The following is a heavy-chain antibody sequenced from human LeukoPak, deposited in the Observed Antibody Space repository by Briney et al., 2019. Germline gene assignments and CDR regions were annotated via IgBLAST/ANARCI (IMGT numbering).Heavy chain of an antibody. V-gene: IGHV3-30-3*01. J-gene: IGHJ4*02. CDR1: GFTFSSYA. CDR3: AKEKGGTSGVDY. D-gene: IGHD2-15*01. CDR2: ISYDGSNK. Sequence: GGSLRLSCAASGFTFSSYAMHWVRQAPGKGLEWVAVISYDGSNKYYADSVKGRFTISRDNAKNTVYLQLSSLRAGDTAVYYCAKEKGGTSGVDYWGQGALVTVSS.